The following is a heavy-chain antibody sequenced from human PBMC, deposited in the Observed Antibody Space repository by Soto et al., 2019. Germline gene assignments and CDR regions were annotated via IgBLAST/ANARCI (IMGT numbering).Heavy chain of an antibody. J-gene: IGHJ6*03. CDR3: ARKGAAASYAHYYMDV. D-gene: IGHD6-13*01. CDR2: VYYAGNT. CDR1: GGSISPYY. V-gene: IGHV4-59*01. Sequence: PSETLSLTCTVSGGSISPYYWSWIRQSPGKGLEWIGYVYYAGNTNYNPSLESRVTISVDASRNQFSLKLTSLTAADTAVYYCARKGAAASYAHYYMDVWGSGTTVIVSS.